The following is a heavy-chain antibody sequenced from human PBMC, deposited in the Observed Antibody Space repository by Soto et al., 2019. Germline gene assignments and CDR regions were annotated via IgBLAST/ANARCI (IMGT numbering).Heavy chain of an antibody. J-gene: IGHJ4*02. CDR1: GFTFSSYA. CDR3: AKEERGYCSGGSCYSDY. V-gene: IGHV3-23*01. CDR2: ISGSGGST. Sequence: GGSLRLSCAASGFTFSSYAMSWVRQAPGKGLEWVSAISGSGGSTYYADSVKGRFTISRDNSKNTLYLQMNSLRAEDTAVYYCAKEERGYCSGGSCYSDYWGQGTLVTVSS. D-gene: IGHD2-15*01.